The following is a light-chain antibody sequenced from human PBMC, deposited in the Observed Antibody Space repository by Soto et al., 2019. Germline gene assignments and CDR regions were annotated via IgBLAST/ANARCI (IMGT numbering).Light chain of an antibody. J-gene: IGKJ3*01. Sequence: EIVMTQSPATLSVSPGERATLSCRASQSVSSNLAWYQQKPGQAPRLLIYGVSTRATGIPARFSGSGSGTEFTVTVSSLQSEYFADYYCQQYNNWPPDFTFGPGTKVDIK. CDR3: QQYNNWPPDFT. CDR2: GVS. CDR1: QSVSSN. V-gene: IGKV3-15*01.